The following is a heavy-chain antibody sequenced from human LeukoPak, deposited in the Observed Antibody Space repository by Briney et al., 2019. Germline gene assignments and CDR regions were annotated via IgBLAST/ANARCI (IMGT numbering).Heavy chain of an antibody. J-gene: IGHJ4*02. CDR3: AKDRSIAAAGPFDY. CDR1: GLTFSIYW. CDR2: ISGGGGST. Sequence: PGGSLRLSCAASGLTFSIYWMSWVRQAPGKGLEWVSAISGGGGSTYYADSVKGRFTISRDNSKNTLYLQMNSLRAEDTAVYYCAKDRSIAAAGPFDYWGQGTLVTVSS. D-gene: IGHD6-13*01. V-gene: IGHV3-23*01.